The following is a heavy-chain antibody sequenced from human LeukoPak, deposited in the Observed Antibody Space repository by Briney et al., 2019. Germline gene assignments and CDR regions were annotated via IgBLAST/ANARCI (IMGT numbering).Heavy chain of an antibody. CDR1: GYTFTSYY. D-gene: IGHD3-22*01. J-gene: IGHJ1*01. CDR2: INPSGGST. V-gene: IGHV1-46*01. Sequence: ASVKVSCKASGYTFTSYYMHWVRQAPGQGLEWMGIINPSGGSTSYAQKFQGRVTMTRDTSTSTVYMELSSLRSEDTAVYYCARAYIDYYDSSGLEGFYLQHWGQGTLVTVSS. CDR3: ARAYIDYYDSSGLEGFYLQH.